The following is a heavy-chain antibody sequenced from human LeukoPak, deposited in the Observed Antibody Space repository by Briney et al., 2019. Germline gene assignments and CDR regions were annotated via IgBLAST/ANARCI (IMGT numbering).Heavy chain of an antibody. CDR2: IIPIFGTA. Sequence: SVKVSCKASGGTFSSYAISWVRQAPGQGLEWMGGIIPIFGTANYAQKFQGRVTITADESTSTAYMELSSLRSEDTAVYYCARHADLYCSSTSCYTPFDYWGQGTLVTVSS. CDR1: GGTFSSYA. V-gene: IGHV1-69*01. D-gene: IGHD2-2*02. CDR3: ARHADLYCSSTSCYTPFDY. J-gene: IGHJ4*02.